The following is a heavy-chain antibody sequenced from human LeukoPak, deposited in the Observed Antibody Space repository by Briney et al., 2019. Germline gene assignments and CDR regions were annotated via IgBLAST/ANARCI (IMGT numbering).Heavy chain of an antibody. CDR1: GYTFTSYG. V-gene: IGHV1-18*01. D-gene: IGHD6-13*01. Sequence: ASVKVSCKASGYTFTSYGISWVRQAPGQGLEWMGWVSAYNGNTNYAQKLQGRVTMTTDTSTSTAYMELRSLRSDDTAVYYCARDMDSSSWYAVYYYYYGMDVWGQGTTVTVSS. CDR3: ARDMDSSSWYAVYYYYYGMDV. J-gene: IGHJ6*02. CDR2: VSAYNGNT.